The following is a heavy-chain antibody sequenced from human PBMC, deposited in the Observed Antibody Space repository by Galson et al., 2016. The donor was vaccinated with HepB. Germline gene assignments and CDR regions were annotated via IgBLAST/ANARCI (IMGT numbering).Heavy chain of an antibody. CDR2: ISDNGHAT. D-gene: IGHD1-14*01. J-gene: IGHJ4*02. V-gene: IGHV3-23*01. CDR3: AKCPPGTRGSLDS. CDR1: GFTFNSYA. Sequence: LRLSCAGSGFTFNSYAMNWVRQAPGKGLEWISLISDNGHATYYADPVRGRFSIARDNSKNTLYLQMNSLRAYDTAVYYCAKCPPGTRGSLDSWGQGTLVTVSS.